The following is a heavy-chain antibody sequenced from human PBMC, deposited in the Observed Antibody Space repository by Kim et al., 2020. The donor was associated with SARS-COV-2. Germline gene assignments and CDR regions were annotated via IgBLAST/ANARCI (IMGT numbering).Heavy chain of an antibody. CDR2: ISGSGGST. CDR3: AKAGNSGYEGRYYYYYGMDV. V-gene: IGHV3-23*01. J-gene: IGHJ6*02. D-gene: IGHD5-12*01. CDR1: GFTFSSYA. Sequence: GGSLRLSCAASGFTFSSYAMSWVRQAPGKGLEWVSAISGSGGSTYYADSVKGRFTISRDNSKNTLYLQMNSLRAEDTAVYYCAKAGNSGYEGRYYYYYGMDVWGQGTTVTVSS.